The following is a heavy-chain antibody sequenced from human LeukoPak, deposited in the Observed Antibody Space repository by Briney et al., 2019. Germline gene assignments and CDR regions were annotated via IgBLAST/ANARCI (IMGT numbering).Heavy chain of an antibody. CDR1: GFTFSNYA. CDR2: IYSGGST. Sequence: GGSLRLSCAASGFTFSNYAMNWVRQAPGKGLEWVSFIYSGGSTHYSDSVKGRFTISRDNPKNTLYLQMNSLRAEDTAVYYCAKDRFGVFDPWGQGTLVTVSS. D-gene: IGHD3-16*01. CDR3: AKDRFGVFDP. V-gene: IGHV3-23*01. J-gene: IGHJ5*02.